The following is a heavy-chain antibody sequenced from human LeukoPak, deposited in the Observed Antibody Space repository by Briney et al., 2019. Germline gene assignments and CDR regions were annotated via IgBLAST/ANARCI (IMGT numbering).Heavy chain of an antibody. V-gene: IGHV4-61*01. CDR2: IHYSGST. D-gene: IGHD1-7*01. CDR1: GGSVSGGNYY. J-gene: IGHJ4*02. Sequence: PSETLSLTCTVSGGSVSGGNYYCSWIRQSPGKGLEWIGYIHYSGSTVCNPSLKSRVTMSIDTSKNQFSLNLSSATAADTAVYYCTRTGSTGGYWGQGTLVTVSS. CDR3: TRTGSTGGY.